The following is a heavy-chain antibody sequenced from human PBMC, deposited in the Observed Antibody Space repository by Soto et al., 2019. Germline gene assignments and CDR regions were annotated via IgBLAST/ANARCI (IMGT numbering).Heavy chain of an antibody. CDR3: AHDTTYYDYVWGSYRSQFDY. CDR1: GLSLSTSGVG. CDR2: IYWDDDK. J-gene: IGHJ4*02. Sequence: QITLKESGPTLVKPTQTLTLTCTFSGLSLSTSGVGVGWIRQPPGKALEWLALIYWDDDKRYSPSLKSRLTITKDTSKNQVVLTMTNMVPVDTATYYCAHDTTYYDYVWGSYRSQFDYWGQGTLVTVSS. V-gene: IGHV2-5*02. D-gene: IGHD3-16*02.